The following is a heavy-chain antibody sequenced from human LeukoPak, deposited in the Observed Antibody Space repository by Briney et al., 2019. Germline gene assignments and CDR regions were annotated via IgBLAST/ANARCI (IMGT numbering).Heavy chain of an antibody. D-gene: IGHD3-22*01. CDR1: GGSISSLY. V-gene: IGHV4-59*08. J-gene: IGHJ4*02. CDR2: IYYSGST. CDR3: AVESYENSNYSPEVPGT. Sequence: SETLSLTCTVSGGSISSLYYSWIRQPPGKGPEWIGYIYYSGSTNYNPSLKSRVTISVDTSKNQFSLKLSSVTAADTAVYYCAVESYENSNYSPEVPGTWGQGTLVTVSS.